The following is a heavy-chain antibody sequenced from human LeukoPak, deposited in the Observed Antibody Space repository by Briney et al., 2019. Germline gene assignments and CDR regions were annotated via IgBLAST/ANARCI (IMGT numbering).Heavy chain of an antibody. Sequence: GGSLRLSCAASGFTFSNYAMSWVRQAPGKGLGWVSTLSGGGGSTYYPDSVQGRFTISRDNSKNTLYLQMNSLRAEDTAVYFCARMRVRGVSTFDSWGQGTLVTVSS. D-gene: IGHD3-10*01. CDR3: ARMRVRGVSTFDS. J-gene: IGHJ4*02. V-gene: IGHV3-23*01. CDR1: GFTFSNYA. CDR2: LSGGGGST.